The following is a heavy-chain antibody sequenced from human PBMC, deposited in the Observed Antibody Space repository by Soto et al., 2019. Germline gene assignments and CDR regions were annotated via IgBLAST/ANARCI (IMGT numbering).Heavy chain of an antibody. Sequence: ASVKVSCKASGYIFNKYGFNWVRQAPGQGLEWMGRISAFNGYTNFAQKFQGRVTLTTDTSTNTAYMELSSLRSDDTAIYYCARGRGVVIPAGTPDAFDVWGQGTMVTVS. CDR2: ISAFNGYT. D-gene: IGHD2-21*01. CDR1: GYIFNKYG. CDR3: ARGRGVVIPAGTPDAFDV. J-gene: IGHJ3*01. V-gene: IGHV1-18*01.